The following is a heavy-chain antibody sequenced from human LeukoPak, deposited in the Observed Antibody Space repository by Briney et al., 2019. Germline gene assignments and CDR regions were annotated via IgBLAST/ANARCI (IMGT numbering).Heavy chain of an antibody. CDR3: ARWRGSTSERSDY. V-gene: IGHV3-7*01. D-gene: IGHD2-2*01. CDR2: IKQDGKAK. CDR1: GFTFSDYW. J-gene: IGHJ4*02. Sequence: GGSLRLSCTASGFTFSDYWMTWVPQAPGKGLEWVANIKQDGKAKYYVDSVKGRFTISRDNAKNSLYLQMDSLRVEDTATYYCARWRGSTSERSDYWGQGTLVTVSS.